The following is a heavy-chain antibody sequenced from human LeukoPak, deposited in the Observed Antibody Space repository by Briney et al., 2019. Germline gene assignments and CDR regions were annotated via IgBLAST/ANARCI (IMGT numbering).Heavy chain of an antibody. J-gene: IGHJ4*02. D-gene: IGHD6-13*01. CDR1: GFTFSSYS. V-gene: IGHV3-21*04. CDR3: ARGTLKAAATDFDY. CDR2: ISSSSSYI. Sequence: GGSLRLSCAASGFTFSSYSMNWVRQAPGKGLEWVSSISSSSSYIYYADSVKGRFTISRDNAKNSLYLQMISLRAEDTALYYCARGTLKAAATDFDYWGQGTLVTVSS.